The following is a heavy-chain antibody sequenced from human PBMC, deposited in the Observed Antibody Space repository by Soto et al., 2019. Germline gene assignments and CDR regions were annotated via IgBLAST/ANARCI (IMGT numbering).Heavy chain of an antibody. CDR2: IIPILGIA. CDR3: ARDLTVCISTSCRQRPSYYGMDV. Sequence: SVKVSCKASGGTFSSYTISWVRQAPGQGLEWMGRIIPILGIANYAQKFQGRVTITADKSTSTAYMELSSLRSEDTAVYYCARDLTVCISTSCRQRPSYYGMDVWGQGTTVTV. J-gene: IGHJ6*02. V-gene: IGHV1-69*04. D-gene: IGHD2-2*01. CDR1: GGTFSSYT.